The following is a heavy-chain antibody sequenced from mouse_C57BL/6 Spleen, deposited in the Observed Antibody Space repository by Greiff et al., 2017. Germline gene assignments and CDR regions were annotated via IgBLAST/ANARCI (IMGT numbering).Heavy chain of an antibody. CDR3: ARYFGYAMYY. Sequence: EVPLQQSGPELVKPGASVKISCKASGYSFNDYNMNWVKQSNGKSLEWIGVINPNYGTTSYNQKFKGKATLTVDPSSSTAYMQLNSLTSEYSAVYYFARYFGYAMYYWGQGTSVTVSS. CDR1: GYSFNDYN. CDR2: INPNYGTT. V-gene: IGHV1-39*01. J-gene: IGHJ4*01.